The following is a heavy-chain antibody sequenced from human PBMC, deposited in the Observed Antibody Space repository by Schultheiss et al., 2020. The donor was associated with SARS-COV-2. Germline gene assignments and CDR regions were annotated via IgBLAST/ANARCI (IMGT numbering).Heavy chain of an antibody. D-gene: IGHD6-6*01. Sequence: GGSLRLSCAASGFTFDDYAMHWVRQAPGKGLEWVSGISWNSGSIGYADSVKGRFTISRDNAKNSLYLQMNSLRAEDTAVYYCARGLDFPPYYYYYMDVWGKGTTVTVSS. CDR2: ISWNSGSI. V-gene: IGHV3-9*01. CDR1: GFTFDDYA. CDR3: ARGLDFPPYYYYYMDV. J-gene: IGHJ6*03.